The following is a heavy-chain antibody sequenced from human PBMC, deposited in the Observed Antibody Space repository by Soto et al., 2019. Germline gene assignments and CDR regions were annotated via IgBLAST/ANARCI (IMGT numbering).Heavy chain of an antibody. V-gene: IGHV3-30-3*01. CDR1: GFTFSSYA. CDR2: ISYDGSNK. Sequence: QVQLVESGGGVVQPGRSLRLSCAASGFTFSSYAMHWVRQAPGKRLEWVAVISYDGSNKYYADSVKGRFTISRDNSKNTLYLQMNCRIAEDTAGCYCARDSKVGYNGGNHYWGQGTLVTVSS. CDR3: ARDSKVGYNGGNHY. D-gene: IGHD1-1*01. J-gene: IGHJ4*02.